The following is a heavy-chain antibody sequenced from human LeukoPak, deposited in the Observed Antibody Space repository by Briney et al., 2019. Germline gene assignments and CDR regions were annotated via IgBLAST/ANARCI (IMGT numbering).Heavy chain of an antibody. CDR2: INAGNGNT. V-gene: IGHV1-3*01. J-gene: IGHJ3*02. CDR3: ARGVSRVRGVNRRGDASDI. Sequence: ASVKVSCKASGYTFTSYAMHWVRQAPGQRLEWMGWINAGNGNTKYSQKFQGRVTITRDTSASTAYMELSSLRSEDTAVYYCARGVSRVRGVNRRGDASDIWGQGTMVTVSS. CDR1: GYTFTSYA. D-gene: IGHD3-10*01.